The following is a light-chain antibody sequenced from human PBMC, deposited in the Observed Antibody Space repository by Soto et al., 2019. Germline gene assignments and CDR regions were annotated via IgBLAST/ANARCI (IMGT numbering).Light chain of an antibody. J-gene: IGKJ1*01. V-gene: IGKV4-1*01. CDR1: QSVSSSY. CDR2: WAS. CDR3: QQYYLIPRT. Sequence: LSPGERATLSCRASQSVSSSYLAWYQQKAGQPPKLLISWASTRESGVPDRFSGSGSGTDFTLTLSSLQAEDVAVYYCQQYYLIPRTFAQGTKVDIK.